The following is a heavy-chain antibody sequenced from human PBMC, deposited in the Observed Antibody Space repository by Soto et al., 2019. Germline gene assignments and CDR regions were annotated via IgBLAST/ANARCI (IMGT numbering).Heavy chain of an antibody. CDR3: ARDEGWNYADYYAMDV. J-gene: IGHJ6*02. V-gene: IGHV6-1*01. D-gene: IGHD1-7*01. Sequence: SQTLSLTCAISGDSVSSNTAAWNWIRQSPSRGLEWLGRTYYRSKWFSDYAVSMKSRLTINPDTSKNQFSLHLISVTPEDTAVYYCARDEGWNYADYYAMDVWGQGTTVTVSS. CDR2: TYYRSKWFS. CDR1: GDSVSSNTAA.